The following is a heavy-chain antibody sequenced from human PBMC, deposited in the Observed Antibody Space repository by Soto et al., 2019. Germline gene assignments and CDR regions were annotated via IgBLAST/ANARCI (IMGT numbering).Heavy chain of an antibody. J-gene: IGHJ2*01. CDR2: IYYSGST. Sequence: QVQLQESGPGLVKPSETLSLTCTVSGGSISSYYWSWIRQPPGKGLEWIGYIYYSGSTNYNPSLTSRVHMSIDTSKNQFSLELSSVTAADTAVYYCARVYYDILTGPDWYFDLWGRGTLVTVSS. V-gene: IGHV4-59*01. CDR1: GGSISSYY. CDR3: ARVYYDILTGPDWYFDL. D-gene: IGHD3-9*01.